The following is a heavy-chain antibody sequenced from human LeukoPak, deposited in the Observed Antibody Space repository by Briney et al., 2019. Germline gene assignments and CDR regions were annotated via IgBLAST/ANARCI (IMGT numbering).Heavy chain of an antibody. CDR1: GFSFSWYN. J-gene: IGHJ4*02. D-gene: IGHD6-13*01. CDR2: ISDSSSTI. Sequence: GGSLRLSCVASGFSFSWYNMIWVRQAPGKGLQWLSYISDSSSTIYYADSVKGRFTISRDNAKNSLYLHVNSLRAEDAAVYYCARRHSNTWYFDYWGQGTLVTVSS. V-gene: IGHV3-48*01. CDR3: ARRHSNTWYFDY.